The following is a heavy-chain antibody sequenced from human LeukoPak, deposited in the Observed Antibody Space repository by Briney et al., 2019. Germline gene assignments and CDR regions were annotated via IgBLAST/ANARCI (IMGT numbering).Heavy chain of an antibody. J-gene: IGHJ4*02. CDR2: INHSGST. CDR1: GGSFSGYY. Sequence: PSETLSLTCAVYGGSFSGYYWCWIRQPPGKGREWIEEINHSGSTNYNPSVKSRVTISVHTSKNQFSLKLRSVTAADTSVYYCARRKGYGDLPHDYWAQGPLVTVSS. V-gene: IGHV4-34*01. D-gene: IGHD4-17*01. CDR3: ARRKGYGDLPHDY.